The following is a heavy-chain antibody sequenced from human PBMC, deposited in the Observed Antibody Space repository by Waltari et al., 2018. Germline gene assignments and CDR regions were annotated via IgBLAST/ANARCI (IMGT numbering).Heavy chain of an antibody. CDR3: AKDAGIVATFYFDY. Sequence: EVQLVESGGVVVQPGGSLRLSCAASGFTFDDYAIPWVRQAPGKGLEWVSLISWDGGSTYYADSVKGRFTISRDNSKNSLYLQMNSLRAEDTALYYCAKDAGIVATFYFDYWGQGTLVTVSS. V-gene: IGHV3-43D*04. D-gene: IGHD5-12*01. CDR2: ISWDGGST. CDR1: GFTFDDYA. J-gene: IGHJ4*02.